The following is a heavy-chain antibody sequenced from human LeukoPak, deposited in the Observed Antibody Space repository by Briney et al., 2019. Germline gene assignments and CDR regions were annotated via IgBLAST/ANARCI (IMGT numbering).Heavy chain of an antibody. D-gene: IGHD2-15*01. CDR1: GFTFSSYA. CDR2: ISGSGGST. Sequence: GGSLRLSCAASGFTFSSYAMSWVRQAPGKGLEWVSAISGSGGSTYYADSVKGRFTISRDNSKNTLYLQTNSLRAEDTAVYYCAKVVVVAATTSHDAFDIWGQGTMVTVSS. J-gene: IGHJ3*02. V-gene: IGHV3-23*01. CDR3: AKVVVVAATTSHDAFDI.